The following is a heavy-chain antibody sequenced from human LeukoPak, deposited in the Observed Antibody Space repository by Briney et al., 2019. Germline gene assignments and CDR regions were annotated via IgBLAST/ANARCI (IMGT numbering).Heavy chain of an antibody. CDR3: ARDPMTTTDYYYMDV. D-gene: IGHD4-11*01. CDR2: IYSGDST. J-gene: IGHJ6*03. Sequence: GGSLRLSCAASGFIVSDNYMSWVRQAPGKGLEWVSVIYSGDSTYYADSVKGRFTISRDISKNTLYLQMNSLRAEDTAMYYCARDPMTTTDYYYMDVWGKGTTVTISS. V-gene: IGHV3-53*01. CDR1: GFIVSDNY.